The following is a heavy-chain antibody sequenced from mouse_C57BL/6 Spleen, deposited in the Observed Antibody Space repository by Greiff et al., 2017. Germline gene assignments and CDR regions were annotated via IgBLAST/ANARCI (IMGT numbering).Heavy chain of an antibody. J-gene: IGHJ4*01. V-gene: IGHV1-39*01. D-gene: IGHD2-2*01. CDR1: GYSFTDYN. CDR2: INTNYGTT. Sequence: EVQLPESGPELVKPGASVKISCKASGYSFTDYNMNWVKQSNGKSLEWIGVINTNYGTTSYTQKFKGKATLTVDQTSSTAYMQLNSLTSEGSAFYDCARKGSNGVTDYWGQGTSVTVAS. CDR3: ARKGSNGVTDY.